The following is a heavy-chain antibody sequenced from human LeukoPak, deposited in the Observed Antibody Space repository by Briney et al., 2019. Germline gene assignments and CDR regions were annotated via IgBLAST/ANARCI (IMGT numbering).Heavy chain of an antibody. Sequence: PGGSLRLSCAASGFTFSNAWMNWIRQAPGKGLEWVSFISSSSSYTKYADSVKGRFTISRDNAKNSLHLQMNSLRAEDTAVYYCARDYPPTKGPWGQGTLVTVSS. J-gene: IGHJ4*02. CDR2: ISSSSSYT. CDR1: GFTFSNAW. CDR3: ARDYPPTKGP. V-gene: IGHV3-11*06.